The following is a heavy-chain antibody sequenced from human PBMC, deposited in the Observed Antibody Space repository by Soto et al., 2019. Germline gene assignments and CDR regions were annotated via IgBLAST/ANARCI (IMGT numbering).Heavy chain of an antibody. V-gene: IGHV3-23*01. CDR3: AKAPRGGSPIDYFDY. D-gene: IGHD2-15*01. J-gene: IGHJ4*02. Sequence: EVQLLESGGGLVQPGGSLRLSCAASGFNFSSYAMSWVRQAPGKGLEWVSAISGSGGSTYYADSVKGRFTISRDNSKNTLYLQMDSLRAEDTAVYYCAKAPRGGSPIDYFDYWGQGTLVTVSS. CDR1: GFNFSSYA. CDR2: ISGSGGST.